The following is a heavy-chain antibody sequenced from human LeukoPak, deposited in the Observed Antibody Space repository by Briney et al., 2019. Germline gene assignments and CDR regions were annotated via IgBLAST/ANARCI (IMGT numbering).Heavy chain of an antibody. D-gene: IGHD4-17*01. J-gene: IGHJ4*02. CDR3: ARGGTNDFVDYDWDF. V-gene: IGHV4-34*01. Sequence: SETLSLTCAVYGGSFSGDFWSWIRQSPGKGLEWIGEIKHDGSTTYNPSLESRVTMSVDTSKNQFSLKLGSVTAADTAVYYCARGGTNDFVDYDWDFWGQGTLVTVSS. CDR2: IKHDGST. CDR1: GGSFSGDF.